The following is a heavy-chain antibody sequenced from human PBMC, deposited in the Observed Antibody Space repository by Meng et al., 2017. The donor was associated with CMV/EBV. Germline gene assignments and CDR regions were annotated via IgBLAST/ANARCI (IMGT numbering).Heavy chain of an antibody. Sequence: QVRLQGSGPELGKPSETLSLLCTVSGGSISSYYWSWIRQPAGKGLEWIGRIYTSGSTNYNPSLKSRVTMSVDTSKNQFSLKLSSVTAADTAVYYCARGGLYYYDSSGHFDYWGQGTLVTVSS. D-gene: IGHD3-22*01. J-gene: IGHJ4*02. V-gene: IGHV4-4*07. CDR3: ARGGLYYYDSSGHFDY. CDR2: IYTSGST. CDR1: GGSISSYY.